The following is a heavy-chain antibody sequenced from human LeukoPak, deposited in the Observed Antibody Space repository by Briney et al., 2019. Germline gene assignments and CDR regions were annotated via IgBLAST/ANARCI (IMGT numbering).Heavy chain of an antibody. CDR3: ARFGPRRYCSSTSCYKISTGLDP. J-gene: IGHJ5*02. CDR2: INHSGST. CDR1: GGSFSGYY. V-gene: IGHV4-34*01. Sequence: SETLSLTCAVYGGSFSGYYWSWIRQPPGKGLEWIGEINHSGSTNYNPSLKSRVTISVDTSKNQFSLKLSSVTAADTAVYYCARFGPRRYCSSTSCYKISTGLDPWGPGTLVTVSS. D-gene: IGHD2-2*02.